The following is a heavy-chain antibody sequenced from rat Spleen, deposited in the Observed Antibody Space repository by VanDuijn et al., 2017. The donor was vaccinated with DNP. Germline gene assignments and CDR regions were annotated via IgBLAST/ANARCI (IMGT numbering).Heavy chain of an antibody. Sequence: EVQLVESGGGLVQPGRSLKLSCAASGFTFSNYGMAWVRQAPKKGLEWVATISTSGGSTYYRDSVKGRFTISRDNAKSTLYLQMDSLRSEDTATYYCTTGGFAYWGQGTLVTVSS. V-gene: IGHV5-27*01. CDR2: ISTSGGST. J-gene: IGHJ3*01. CDR3: TTGGFAY. CDR1: GFTFSNYG.